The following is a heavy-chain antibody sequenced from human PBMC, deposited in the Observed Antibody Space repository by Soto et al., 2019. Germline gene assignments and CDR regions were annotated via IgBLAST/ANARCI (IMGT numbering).Heavy chain of an antibody. Sequence: QVQLVESGGGVVQPGRSLRLSCAASGFTFSSYAMHWVRQAPGKGLEWVAVISYDGSNKYYADSVKGRFTISRDNSKNTLYLQMNSLRAEDMAVYYCASAITMVRGVIKGIDYWGQGTLVTVSS. V-gene: IGHV3-30-3*01. CDR3: ASAITMVRGVIKGIDY. D-gene: IGHD3-10*01. J-gene: IGHJ4*02. CDR2: ISYDGSNK. CDR1: GFTFSSYA.